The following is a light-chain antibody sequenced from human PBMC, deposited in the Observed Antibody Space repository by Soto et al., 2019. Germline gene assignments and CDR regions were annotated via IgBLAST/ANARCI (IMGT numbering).Light chain of an antibody. V-gene: IGLV2-23*01. CDR3: CSYAGSSYV. CDR2: EGS. CDR1: SSDVGSYNL. Sequence: QSALTQPASVSGSPGQSITISCTGTSSDVGSYNLVSWYQQHPAKAPKLIIYEGSERPSGVSNRFSGSKSGNTASLTISGLQAEDEVDYYGCSYAGSSYVFGTGTKLTVL. J-gene: IGLJ1*01.